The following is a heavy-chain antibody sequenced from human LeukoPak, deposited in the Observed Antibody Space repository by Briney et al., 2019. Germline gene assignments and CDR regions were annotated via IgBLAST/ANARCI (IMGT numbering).Heavy chain of an antibody. CDR1: GGSISSYY. CDR3: ARDRAYSGYDYTSDY. CDR2: IYYSGST. J-gene: IGHJ4*02. D-gene: IGHD5-12*01. V-gene: IGHV4-59*12. Sequence: SETLSLTCTVSGGSISSYYWSWIRQPPGKGLEWTGYIYYSGSTNYNPSLKSRVTISVDTSKNQFSLKLSSVTAADTAVYYCARDRAYSGYDYTSDYWGQGTMVTVSS.